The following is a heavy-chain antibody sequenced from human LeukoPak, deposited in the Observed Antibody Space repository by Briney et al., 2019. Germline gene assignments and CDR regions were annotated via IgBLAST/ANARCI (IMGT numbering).Heavy chain of an antibody. V-gene: IGHV3-30*02. D-gene: IGHD6-13*01. Sequence: GGSLRLSCAASGFTFSSYGMHWVRQAPGKGLEWVAFIRYDGSNKYYADSVKGRFTISRDNSKNTLYLQMSSLRAEDTAVYYCAKRRDISIAAAGRGAFDIWGQGTMVTVSS. CDR2: IRYDGSNK. J-gene: IGHJ3*02. CDR3: AKRRDISIAAAGRGAFDI. CDR1: GFTFSSYG.